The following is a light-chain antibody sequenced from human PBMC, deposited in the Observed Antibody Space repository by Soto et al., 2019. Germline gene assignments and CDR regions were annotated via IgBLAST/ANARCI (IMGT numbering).Light chain of an antibody. CDR3: QQSFATPIT. CDR1: QAISNY. CDR2: GAS. V-gene: IGKV1-39*01. J-gene: IGKJ5*01. Sequence: QMTQSPSSLSASVGDRVTITCRASQAISNYLNWYQQKPGKAPKVLIYGASGLQSGVPLRFSGSGYGTNFTFTIASLGPEDFATYYCQQSFATPITFGQGTRVDIK.